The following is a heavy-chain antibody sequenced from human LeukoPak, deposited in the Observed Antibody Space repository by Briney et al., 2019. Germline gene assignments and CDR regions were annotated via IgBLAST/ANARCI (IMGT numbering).Heavy chain of an antibody. CDR1: GYTFTSYG. D-gene: IGHD6-13*01. J-gene: IGHJ6*03. Sequence: ASVKVSCKASGYTFTSYGISWVRQAPGQGLEWMGWISAYNGNTNYAQKLQGRVTMTTDTSTSTAYMELRSLRSDDTAVYYCARGPSQAYSSSWYPPSLSDYYYYMDVWGKGTTVTVSS. CDR2: ISAYNGNT. V-gene: IGHV1-18*01. CDR3: ARGPSQAYSSSWYPPSLSDYYYYMDV.